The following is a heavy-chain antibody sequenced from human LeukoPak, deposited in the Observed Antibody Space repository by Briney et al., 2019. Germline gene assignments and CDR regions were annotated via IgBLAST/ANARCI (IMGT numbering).Heavy chain of an antibody. V-gene: IGHV4-59*01. CDR2: IYYSGST. CDR1: GGSINYYY. Sequence: PSETLSLTCTVSGGSINYYYWMWIRQPPGKGLEWIGYIYYSGSTNYNPSLKSRVTISVDTSKNQFSLKLSSVTAADTAVYYCASVLTVRGNFYFDYWGQGTLVTVSS. D-gene: IGHD4-23*01. CDR3: ASVLTVRGNFYFDY. J-gene: IGHJ4*02.